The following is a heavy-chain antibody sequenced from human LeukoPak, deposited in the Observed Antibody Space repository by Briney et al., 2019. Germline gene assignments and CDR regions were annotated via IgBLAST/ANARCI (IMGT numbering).Heavy chain of an antibody. CDR2: IIPIIGRA. J-gene: IGHJ6*02. D-gene: IGHD3-22*01. V-gene: IGHV1-69*08. CDR3: AREGLSSSYSYGLDV. CDR1: GGTFSTHS. Sequence: SVKVSCKASGGTFSTHSISWVRQAPGQGLEWMGRIIPIIGRAIYAQKFQGRVTVTADKSTTTAHMELSSLRSEDTAMYYCAREGLSSSYSYGLDVWGQGTTVIVSS.